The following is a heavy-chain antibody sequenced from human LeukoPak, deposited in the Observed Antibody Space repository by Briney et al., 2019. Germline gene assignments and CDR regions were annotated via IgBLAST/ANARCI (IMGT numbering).Heavy chain of an antibody. CDR1: GGSIRSYY. V-gene: IGHV4-4*07. CDR2: IYTSGST. J-gene: IGHJ4*02. Sequence: SETLSLTCTVSGGSIRSYYWSWIRQPAGKGLEWIGRIYTSGSTNYSPSLKSRVTMSVDTSKNQFSLNLSSVTAADTAVYYCAGYYDSSAKPHFDYWGQGTLVTVSS. CDR3: AGYYDSSAKPHFDY. D-gene: IGHD3-22*01.